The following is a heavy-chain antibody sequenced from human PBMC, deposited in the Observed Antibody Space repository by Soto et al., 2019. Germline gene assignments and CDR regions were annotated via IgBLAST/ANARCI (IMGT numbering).Heavy chain of an antibody. CDR1: GDSINSYY. CDR2: LYYGRSA. V-gene: IGHV4-59*01. Sequence: QVQLQESGPGLVKPSETLTLTCAVSGDSINSYYCMWIRQPPGKGLESIGYLYYGRSANYNPSLKSRVTLSVDTSTNQCSLTLSSMTAADTAVYYCALRSMAVVPEYWGQGTLVPVSS. CDR3: ALRSMAVVPEY. D-gene: IGHD3-22*01. J-gene: IGHJ4*02.